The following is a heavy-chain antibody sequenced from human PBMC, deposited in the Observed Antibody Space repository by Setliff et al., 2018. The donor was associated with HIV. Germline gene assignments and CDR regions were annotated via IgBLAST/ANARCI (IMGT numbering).Heavy chain of an antibody. Sequence: SETLSLTCIVSGDSVTGYHWNWIRQPAGQGLEWIGRIYYNGWTDYNPSLKSRLTMSVDTSNNLFSLRLTSVTAADTAVYYCARGDPFTDFDSWGQGTLVTVSS. CDR3: ARGDPFTDFDS. J-gene: IGHJ4*02. V-gene: IGHV4-4*07. CDR2: IYYNGWT. D-gene: IGHD3-16*01. CDR1: GDSVTGYH.